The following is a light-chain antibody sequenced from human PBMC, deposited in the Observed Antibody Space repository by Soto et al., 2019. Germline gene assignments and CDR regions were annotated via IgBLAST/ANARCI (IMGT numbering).Light chain of an antibody. J-gene: IGLJ1*01. CDR3: SSSAGSYTYV. CDR1: SSDVGGYKH. CDR2: DVI. Sequence: QSVVTQPRSVSGSPGQSVSISCTGTSSDVGGYKHVSWYQHHPGKAPKLMIFDVIKRPSGVPDRFSGSKSGNTASLTISGLQAEDEADYYCSSSAGSYTYVFGTGTKVTVL. V-gene: IGLV2-11*01.